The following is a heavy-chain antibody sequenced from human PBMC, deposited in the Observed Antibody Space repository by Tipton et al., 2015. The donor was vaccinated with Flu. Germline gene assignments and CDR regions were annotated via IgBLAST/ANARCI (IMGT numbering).Heavy chain of an antibody. J-gene: IGHJ5*02. CDR1: GDSISSDFY. V-gene: IGHV4-38-2*01. Sequence: LTLSCAVSGDSISSDFYWAWIRQFPGKGLEWIGTVSRTGSTIYNPSLKSRVTISIDTSKNQFSLNMRSVTAADMAVYYCARRDYSNYVSDPKSWFDPWGQGTLVAVSS. CDR3: ARRDYSNYVSDPKSWFDP. CDR2: VSRTGST. D-gene: IGHD4-11*01.